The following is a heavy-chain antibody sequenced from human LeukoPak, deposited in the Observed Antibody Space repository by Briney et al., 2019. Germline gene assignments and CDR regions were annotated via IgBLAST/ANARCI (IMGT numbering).Heavy chain of an antibody. D-gene: IGHD3-9*01. Sequence: GGSLRLSCAASGFTVSSNYMSWVRQAPGKGLEWVSVIYSGGSTYYADSVKGRFTISRDNSKNTLYLQVNSLRAEDTAVYYCARGLYDILTVDYWGQGTLVTVSS. CDR2: IYSGGST. CDR1: GFTVSSNY. J-gene: IGHJ4*02. V-gene: IGHV3-66*01. CDR3: ARGLYDILTVDY.